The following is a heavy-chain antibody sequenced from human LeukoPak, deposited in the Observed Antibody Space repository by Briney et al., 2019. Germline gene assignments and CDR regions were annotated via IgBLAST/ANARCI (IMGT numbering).Heavy chain of an antibody. Sequence: ASVKVSCKASGYTFTGYYMHWVRQAPGQGLEWMGWINPDNGGTNYAQKFQGRVTMTRDSSISTAYMELSRLRSDDTAVYYCARSLANDAFDIWGQGTMVTVSS. V-gene: IGHV1-2*02. CDR3: ARSLANDAFDI. CDR2: INPDNGGT. J-gene: IGHJ3*02. CDR1: GYTFTGYY.